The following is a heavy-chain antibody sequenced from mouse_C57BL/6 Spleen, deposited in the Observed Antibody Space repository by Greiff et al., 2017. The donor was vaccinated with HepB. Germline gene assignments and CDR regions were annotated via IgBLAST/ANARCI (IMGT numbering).Heavy chain of an antibody. CDR2: IDPSDSYT. J-gene: IGHJ4*01. CDR1: GYTFTSYW. CDR3: ARGVGITTVSMDY. Sequence: QVQLQQPGAELVMPGASVKLSCKASGYTFTSYWMHWVKQRPGQGLEWIGEIDPSDSYTNYNQKFKGKSTLTVDKSSSTAYMQLSSLTSEDSAVYYCARGVGITTVSMDYWGQGTSVTVSS. D-gene: IGHD1-1*01. V-gene: IGHV1-69*01.